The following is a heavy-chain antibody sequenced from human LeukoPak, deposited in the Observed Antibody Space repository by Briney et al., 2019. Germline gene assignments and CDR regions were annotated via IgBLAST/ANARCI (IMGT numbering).Heavy chain of an antibody. CDR2: IKPNSGDT. V-gene: IGHV1-2*02. CDR1: GYTFTGYY. Sequence: ASVKVSCKASGYTFTGYYMHWVRQAPGQGLEWMGWIKPNSGDTNYAQKFQGRVTMTRDTSITTAYMELSRLRSDDTAMYYCVRGGALYYDFWDWGQGTLVTVSS. D-gene: IGHD3-3*01. CDR3: VRGGALYYDFWD. J-gene: IGHJ4*02.